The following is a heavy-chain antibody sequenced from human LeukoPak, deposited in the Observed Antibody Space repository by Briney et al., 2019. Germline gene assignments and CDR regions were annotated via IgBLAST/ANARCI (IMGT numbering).Heavy chain of an antibody. Sequence: GGSLRLSCAASGFTVRTSHMSWIRQAPGKGLEWVSLIYNTGNTHGADSVKGRFTISRDISKNTLYLQMSRLRSDDTAVYFCVRADNGFDHWGQGALVTVSS. V-gene: IGHV3-53*01. CDR2: IYNTGNT. CDR3: VRADNGFDH. D-gene: IGHD1-14*01. CDR1: GFTVRTSH. J-gene: IGHJ4*02.